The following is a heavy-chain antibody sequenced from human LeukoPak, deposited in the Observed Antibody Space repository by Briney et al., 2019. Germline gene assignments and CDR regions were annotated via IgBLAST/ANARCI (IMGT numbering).Heavy chain of an antibody. D-gene: IGHD6-13*01. V-gene: IGHV3-53*01. CDR3: AGHSEMDV. Sequence: PGGSLRLSCAASGFTVSNNYMIWVRQAPGKGLEWVSLIYSGGSTYCSDSVRGRFATSRDNSKNTLYLQMSSLRAEDTAVYYCAGHSEMDVWGQGITVTVSS. J-gene: IGHJ6*02. CDR2: IYSGGST. CDR1: GFTVSNNY.